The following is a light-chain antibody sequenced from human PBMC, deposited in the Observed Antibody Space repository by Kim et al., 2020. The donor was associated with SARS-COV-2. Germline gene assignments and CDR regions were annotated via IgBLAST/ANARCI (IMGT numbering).Light chain of an antibody. Sequence: GQSITISCPGTRSDGGCYNYVSWYQQHPDKAPKLMIYDVSNRPSGVSNRFSGSKSGNTASLTISGLQAEDEADYYCSSYTSSSTGVFGGGTKLTVL. CDR1: RSDGGCYNY. V-gene: IGLV2-14*03. J-gene: IGLJ3*02. CDR3: SSYTSSSTGV. CDR2: DVS.